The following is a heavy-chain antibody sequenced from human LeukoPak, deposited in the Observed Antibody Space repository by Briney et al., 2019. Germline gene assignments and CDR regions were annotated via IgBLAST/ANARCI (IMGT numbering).Heavy chain of an antibody. V-gene: IGHV4-59*12. CDR1: GGSMTSYY. D-gene: IGHD3-22*01. CDR3: ARELGYYDSSGYYGGTFEY. J-gene: IGHJ4*02. Sequence: ETLSLTCTVSGGSMTSYYWSWIRQPPGKGLEWIGSIYYSGSSNYKSSLKSRVSISVDTSKNQFSLKLNSVTAADTAVYYCARELGYYDSSGYYGGTFEYWGQGTLVTVSS. CDR2: IYYSGSS.